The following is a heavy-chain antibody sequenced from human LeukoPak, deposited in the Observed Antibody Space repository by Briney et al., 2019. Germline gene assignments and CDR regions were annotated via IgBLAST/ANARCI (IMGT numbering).Heavy chain of an antibody. J-gene: IGHJ4*02. CDR1: GGSISSNSYY. Sequence: SETLSLTCTVSGGSISSNSYYWGWIRQPPGKGLEWIGCIYYSGSTYYNPSLKSRVTISVDTSKNQFSLKLSSVTAADTAVYYCARDSAKLGYFDYWGQGTLVTVSS. CDR3: ARDSAKLGYFDY. CDR2: IYYSGST. V-gene: IGHV4-39*02. D-gene: IGHD3-16*01.